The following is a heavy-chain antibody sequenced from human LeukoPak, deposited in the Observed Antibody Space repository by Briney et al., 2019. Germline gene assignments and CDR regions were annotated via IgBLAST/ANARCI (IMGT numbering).Heavy chain of an antibody. CDR1: GGSFSGYY. Sequence: SETLSLTCAVYGGSFSGYYWSWLRQPPGKGLEWIGEINHSGSTNYNPSLKSRVTISIDTSKNQFSLKLSSVTAADTAVYYCGRLPAAPLFSYMDVWGKGTTVTISS. J-gene: IGHJ6*03. V-gene: IGHV4-34*01. D-gene: IGHD2-2*01. CDR2: INHSGST. CDR3: GRLPAAPLFSYMDV.